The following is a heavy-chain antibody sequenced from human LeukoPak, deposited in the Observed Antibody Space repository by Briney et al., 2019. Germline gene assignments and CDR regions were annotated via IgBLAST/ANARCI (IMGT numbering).Heavy chain of an antibody. CDR1: GFIFSTYS. J-gene: IGHJ2*01. Sequence: PGGSLRLSCAGFGFIFSTYSMNWVRQAPGKGLEWVSSISPSSTYMYYADSLKGRFTISRDNAKNSLYLQMNDLRAEDTAVYYCASEAGDSPDWYFDLWGRGTLVTVSS. D-gene: IGHD6-13*01. CDR2: ISPSSTYM. CDR3: ASEAGDSPDWYFDL. V-gene: IGHV3-21*01.